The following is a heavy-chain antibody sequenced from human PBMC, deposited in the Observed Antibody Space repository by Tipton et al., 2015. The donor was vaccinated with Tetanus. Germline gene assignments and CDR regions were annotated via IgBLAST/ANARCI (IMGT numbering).Heavy chain of an antibody. D-gene: IGHD1-1*01. CDR2: IFHSGST. J-gene: IGHJ1*01. CDR3: VKDVNWNLRYFQH. V-gene: IGHV4-59*01. Sequence: TLSLTCTVSGGSMSNNYWSWIRQPPGKGLEWIAYIFHSGSTNYSPSLKSRVAISMDTSKNQISLKLSSVTAADTAVYYCVKDVNWNLRYFQHWGQGTVVTVSS. CDR1: GGSMSNNY.